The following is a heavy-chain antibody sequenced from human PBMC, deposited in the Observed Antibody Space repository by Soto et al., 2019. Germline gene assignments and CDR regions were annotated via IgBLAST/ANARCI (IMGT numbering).Heavy chain of an antibody. Sequence: PSETLSLTCVVSGYSVSSAYFGGWIRQPPGKGLEWIGSISHSGGTYYNPSLKSRVSLSINTSKNQLSLTLSSVTAADTAVYYCARDLGGGSHDYWGQGAVVTVS. CDR2: ISHSGGT. J-gene: IGHJ4*02. V-gene: IGHV4-38-2*02. D-gene: IGHD3-16*01. CDR3: ARDLGGGSHDY. CDR1: GYSVSSAYF.